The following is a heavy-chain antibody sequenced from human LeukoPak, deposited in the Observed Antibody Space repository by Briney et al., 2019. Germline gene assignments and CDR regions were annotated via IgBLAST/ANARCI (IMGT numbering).Heavy chain of an antibody. CDR2: ISGSGGST. V-gene: IGHV3-23*01. J-gene: IGHJ4*02. CDR3: AKDGTVVTLYYFDY. Sequence: PAASLRLSCAASGFTVSSYAMSWVRQAPGKGLEWVSAISGSGGSTYYADSVKGRFTISRDNSKNTLYLQMNSLRAEDTAVYYFAKDGTVVTLYYFDYWGQGTLVTVSS. D-gene: IGHD4-23*01. CDR1: GFTVSSYA.